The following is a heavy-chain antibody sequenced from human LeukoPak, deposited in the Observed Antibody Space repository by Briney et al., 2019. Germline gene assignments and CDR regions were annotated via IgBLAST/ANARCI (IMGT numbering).Heavy chain of an antibody. Sequence: GGSLRLSCVASGFTFTNAWMSWFRQAPGKGLEWIGRIRKKPNSYTTEYAASVKGRFTISRDDSKNSLYLQMNSLKTEDTAVYYCTRSGPYYPFDYWGQGALVTVSS. V-gene: IGHV3-72*01. D-gene: IGHD3-10*01. CDR3: TRSGPYYPFDY. J-gene: IGHJ4*02. CDR1: GFTFTNAW. CDR2: IRKKPNSYTT.